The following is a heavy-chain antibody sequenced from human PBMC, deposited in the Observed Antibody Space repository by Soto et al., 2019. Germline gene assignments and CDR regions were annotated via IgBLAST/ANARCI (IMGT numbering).Heavy chain of an antibody. V-gene: IGHV1-2*02. Sequence: QVQLVQSGAEVRKSGASVKVSCKASGYTFSDYFIQWLRQAPGQGIEWVAWINPKTAATNYAEKFQDGVPVTSDTAFSPPDLELPRLRPDDTALYYCSRIKWGLDYYSGMDVWGQGTAVSVSS. CDR2: INPKTAAT. J-gene: IGHJ6*02. CDR1: GYTFSDYF. CDR3: SRIKWGLDYYSGMDV. D-gene: IGHD1-26*01.